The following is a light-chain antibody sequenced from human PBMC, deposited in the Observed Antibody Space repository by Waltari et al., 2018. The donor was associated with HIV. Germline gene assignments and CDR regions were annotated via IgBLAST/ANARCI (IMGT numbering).Light chain of an antibody. CDR2: GAS. Sequence: EIVMTQSPATLSVSPGETATLSCRASQSVSSNLAWYQQKPGQAPRLLIYGASTRATGIPARFSGSGSWTEFTLTITSLQSEDFAIYYCQQYNNWPPWTFGQGNKVEIK. V-gene: IGKV3-15*01. CDR1: QSVSSN. CDR3: QQYNNWPPWT. J-gene: IGKJ1*01.